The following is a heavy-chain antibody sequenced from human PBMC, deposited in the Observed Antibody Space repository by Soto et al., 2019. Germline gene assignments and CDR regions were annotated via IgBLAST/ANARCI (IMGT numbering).Heavy chain of an antibody. CDR2: IRSKAYGGTT. V-gene: IGHV3-49*04. CDR1: GFTFGDYA. D-gene: IGHD5-18*01. J-gene: IGHJ4*02. CDR3: TREGIQRGYSYAFDY. Sequence: PGGSLRLSCTASGFTFGDYAMSWVRQAPGKGLEWVGFIRSKAYGGTTEYAASVKGRFTISRDDSKSIAYLQMNSLKTEDTAVYYCTREGIQRGYSYAFDYWGQGTLVTVFS.